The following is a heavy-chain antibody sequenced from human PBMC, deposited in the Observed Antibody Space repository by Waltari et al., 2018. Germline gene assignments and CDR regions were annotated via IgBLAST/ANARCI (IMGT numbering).Heavy chain of an antibody. D-gene: IGHD3-3*01. CDR3: TSAPRYYGGNSDFDY. Sequence: EVQLVESGGGLVQPGRYRRLCGTASGFTFGDYAMSWVRQAPGKGRGWVGFIQSKAYVGTTEDATSVKGRFTISRDDSKSIAYLQMNSLKPEDTAVYYCTSAPRYYGGNSDFDYWGQGTLVTVSS. CDR2: IQSKAYVGTT. J-gene: IGHJ4*02. V-gene: IGHV3-49*04. CDR1: GFTFGDYA.